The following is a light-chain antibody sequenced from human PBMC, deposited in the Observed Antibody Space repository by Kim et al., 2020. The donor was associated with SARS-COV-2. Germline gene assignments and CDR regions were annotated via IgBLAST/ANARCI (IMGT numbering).Light chain of an antibody. Sequence: SPGERATLSCRASQSVYTNLAWFQQKPGQAPRLLIYGASTRATGIPARFSGNGSGTEFTLTISSLQSEDFAVYYCQEYDTWPPIYTFGQGTKLEI. CDR3: QEYDTWPPIYT. V-gene: IGKV3-15*01. CDR2: GAS. CDR1: QSVYTN. J-gene: IGKJ2*01.